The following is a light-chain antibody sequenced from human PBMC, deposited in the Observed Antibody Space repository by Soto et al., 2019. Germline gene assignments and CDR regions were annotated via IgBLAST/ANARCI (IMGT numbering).Light chain of an antibody. CDR3: TSYTSSSTGV. CDR1: SSDVGGYKY. CDR2: EVS. V-gene: IGLV2-14*01. J-gene: IGLJ3*02. Sequence: QSALTQPASVSASPGQSITISCTGTSSDVGGYKYVSWYQHHPGKAPKLMISEVSNRPSGVSNRFSGSKSGNTASLTISGLQAEDEADYYCTSYTSSSTGVFGGGTKVTVL.